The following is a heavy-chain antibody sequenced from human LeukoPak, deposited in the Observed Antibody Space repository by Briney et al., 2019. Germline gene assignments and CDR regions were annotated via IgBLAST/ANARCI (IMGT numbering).Heavy chain of an antibody. J-gene: IGHJ4*02. CDR3: ASHAGIAAAGRVFDY. CDR1: GLTFSDHY. D-gene: IGHD6-13*01. Sequence: GGSLRLSCAASGLTFSDHYMDWVRQVPGKGLEWVGRTRNKADSYIAEYAASVKGRFTISRDDSKNSLYLQMNSLKTEDTAVYFCASHAGIAAAGRVFDYWGQGTLVTVSS. CDR2: TRNKADSYIA. V-gene: IGHV3-72*01.